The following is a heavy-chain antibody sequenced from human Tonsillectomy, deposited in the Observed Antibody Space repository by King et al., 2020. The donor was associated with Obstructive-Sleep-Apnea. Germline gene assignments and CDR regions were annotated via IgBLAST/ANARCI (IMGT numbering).Heavy chain of an antibody. D-gene: IGHD1-26*01. J-gene: IGHJ4*02. CDR3: ATGLVGVVGWP. CDR1: GFIFSSYG. CDR2: IWYDGSNK. V-gene: IGHV3-33*01. Sequence: VQLVESGGGVVQPGRSLRLSCAASGFIFSSYGMHWVRQAPGKGLEWVAVIWYDGSNKYFADSVRGRFTISRDNSKNTLFLQMNSLRAEDTAVYYCATGLVGVVGWPWGQGTLVTVSS.